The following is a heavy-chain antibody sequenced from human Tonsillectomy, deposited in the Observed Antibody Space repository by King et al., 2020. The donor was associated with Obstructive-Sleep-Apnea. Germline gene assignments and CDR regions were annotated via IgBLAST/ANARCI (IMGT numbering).Heavy chain of an antibody. CDR1: GGSFSGYY. V-gene: IGHV4-34*01. D-gene: IGHD3-22*01. CDR3: ARGECLLMDYYKTSDYCTSGMDV. CDR2: INHSGST. Sequence: VQLQQWGAGLLKPSETLSLTCAVYGGSFSGYYWSWIRQPPGKGLEWIGEINHSGSTNYNPSLKSRVTISVDTSKIQLSLKLNSVTAADTAVYYCARGECLLMDYYKTSDYCTSGMDVWGQGTTVTVSS. J-gene: IGHJ6*02.